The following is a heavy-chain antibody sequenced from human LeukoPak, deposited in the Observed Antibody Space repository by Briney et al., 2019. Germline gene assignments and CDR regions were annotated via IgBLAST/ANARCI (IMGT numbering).Heavy chain of an antibody. CDR3: ARVGYRGSYSTHFDY. D-gene: IGHD1-26*01. Sequence: GSLRLSCAASGFTFSSYWMHWVRQAPGKGLVWVSRINSDGSSTSYADSVKGRFTISRDNAKNTLYLQMNSLRAEDTAVYYCARVGYRGSYSTHFDYWGEGTLVTVSS. CDR2: INSDGSST. CDR1: GFTFSSYW. J-gene: IGHJ4*02. V-gene: IGHV3-74*01.